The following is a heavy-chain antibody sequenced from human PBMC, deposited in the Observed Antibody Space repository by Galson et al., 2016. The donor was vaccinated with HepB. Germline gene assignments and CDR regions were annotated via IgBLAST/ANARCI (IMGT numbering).Heavy chain of an antibody. CDR2: IYYAGVT. J-gene: IGHJ4*02. CDR1: GRSVSSGTYF. D-gene: IGHD1-26*01. CDR3: ARSSGSRNGYLDY. Sequence: ETLSLTCTVSGRSVSSGTYFWGWIRQPPGKGLEWIGMIYYAGVTHYNPSLESRVTISVDTSKNQFSLRLSSLTAADTSVYYCARSSGSRNGYLDYWGQGALVTVSS. V-gene: IGHV4-39*01.